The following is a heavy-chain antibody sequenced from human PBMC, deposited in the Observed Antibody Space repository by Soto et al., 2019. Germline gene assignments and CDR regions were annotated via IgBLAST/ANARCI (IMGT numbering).Heavy chain of an antibody. Sequence: SVKVSCKASGGSFGNSAINWVRQTPGQGLEWLGGFIPVYRTLNYAQKFQGRVTITADESTGTAYMTLSSLASDDTAVYYCATGVIWIGYFTVDSWGQGTRVT. J-gene: IGHJ4*02. D-gene: IGHD3-3*01. CDR1: GGSFGNSA. V-gene: IGHV1-69*13. CDR3: ATGVIWIGYFTVDS. CDR2: FIPVYRTL.